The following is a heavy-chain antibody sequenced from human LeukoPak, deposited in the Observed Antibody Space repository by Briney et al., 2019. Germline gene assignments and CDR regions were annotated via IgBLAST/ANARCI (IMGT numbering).Heavy chain of an antibody. D-gene: IGHD2-15*01. CDR2: INYSGST. V-gene: IGHV4-59*12. Sequence: PSETLSLTCTVSGGSISNYFWSWIRQPPGKGLEWIGNINYSGSTNYNPSLKSRVTMSVDTSKDQFSLQLNSVTPDDTAVYYCARAPRGSCRDAGCYSYWFNPWGQGTLVTVSS. J-gene: IGHJ5*02. CDR3: ARAPRGSCRDAGCYSYWFNP. CDR1: GGSISNYF.